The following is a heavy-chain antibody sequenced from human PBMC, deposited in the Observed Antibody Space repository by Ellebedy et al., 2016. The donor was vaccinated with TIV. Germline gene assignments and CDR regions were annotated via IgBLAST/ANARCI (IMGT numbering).Heavy chain of an antibody. Sequence: SETLSLTXAVYGGSFSGYYWSWIRQPPGKGLEWIGEINHSGSTNYNPSLKSRVTISVDTSKNQFSLKLSSVTAADTAVYYCARVPRPNIVVVPAAIGNWFDPWGQGTLVTVSS. CDR3: ARVPRPNIVVVPAAIGNWFDP. CDR2: INHSGST. D-gene: IGHD2-2*02. V-gene: IGHV4-34*01. J-gene: IGHJ5*02. CDR1: GGSFSGYY.